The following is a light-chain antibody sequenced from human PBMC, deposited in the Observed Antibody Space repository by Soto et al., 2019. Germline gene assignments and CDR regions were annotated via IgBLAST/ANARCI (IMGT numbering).Light chain of an antibody. CDR3: QQYHNYPRT. J-gene: IGKJ1*01. CDR1: QSISSW. CDR2: DAS. V-gene: IGKV1-5*01. Sequence: DIQMTQSPSTLSASVGDRVTISCRASQSISSWLAWYQQKPGKAPKLLIYDASSLEGGVPSRFSGSGSGTEFTLTISNLQPDDFATYFCQQYHNYPRTFGQGTKVDIK.